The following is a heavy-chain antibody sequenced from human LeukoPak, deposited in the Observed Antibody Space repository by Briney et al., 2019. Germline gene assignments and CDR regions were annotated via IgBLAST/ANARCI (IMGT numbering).Heavy chain of an antibody. CDR3: ARQSRGDYYDSSGYST. J-gene: IGHJ5*02. CDR1: GYSFTSYW. V-gene: IGHV5-51*01. D-gene: IGHD3-22*01. Sequence: GESLKISCKGSGYSFTSYWIGWVRQMPGKGLEWMGIIYPGDSDTRYSPSFQGQVTISADKSISTAYLQWGSLKASDTAMYYCARQSRGDYYDSSGYSTWGQGTLVTVSS. CDR2: IYPGDSDT.